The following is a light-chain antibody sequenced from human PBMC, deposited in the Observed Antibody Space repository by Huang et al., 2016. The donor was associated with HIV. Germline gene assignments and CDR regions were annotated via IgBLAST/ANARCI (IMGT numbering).Light chain of an antibody. CDR2: DAA. CDR1: RSVNFN. Sequence: EIAMTQSPATLSVSPGERATLSCRASRSVNFNLAWYQQKPGQGPRLLIYDAATRATGIPARFSGSGSGTEFTLTIISLQSEDFAVYYCQQYNDWPPYTFGQGTKLEIK. CDR3: QQYNDWPPYT. V-gene: IGKV3-15*01. J-gene: IGKJ2*01.